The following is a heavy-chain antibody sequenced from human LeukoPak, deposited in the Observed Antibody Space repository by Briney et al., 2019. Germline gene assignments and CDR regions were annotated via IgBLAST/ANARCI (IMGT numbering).Heavy chain of an antibody. V-gene: IGHV1-18*01. Sequence: ASVKVSCKASGYSFTAYVISWVRQAPGQGLEWMGWVSTYNPNTIYAQKFQGRVTMTTDTSTSTVYMELRSLRSDDTAVYYCARSPARGYDILTNYNDYWGQGTLVTVSS. D-gene: IGHD3-9*01. CDR3: ARSPARGYDILTNYNDY. J-gene: IGHJ4*02. CDR1: GYSFTAYV. CDR2: VSTYNPNT.